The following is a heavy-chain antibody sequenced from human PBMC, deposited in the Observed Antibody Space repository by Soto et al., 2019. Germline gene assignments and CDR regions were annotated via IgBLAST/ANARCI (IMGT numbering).Heavy chain of an antibody. CDR1: GGSISSEGYY. D-gene: IGHD5-18*01. J-gene: IGHJ4*02. V-gene: IGHV4-31*03. Sequence: SETLSLTCTVSGGSISSEGYYWSWFRQLPGKGLEWIGDIYYSGTTYHNPSLRSRLTISGDASKNQFSLKLSSVTAADTALYYCARGRGYSYGPYYFDYWGQGTLVTV. CDR2: IYYSGTT. CDR3: ARGRGYSYGPYYFDY.